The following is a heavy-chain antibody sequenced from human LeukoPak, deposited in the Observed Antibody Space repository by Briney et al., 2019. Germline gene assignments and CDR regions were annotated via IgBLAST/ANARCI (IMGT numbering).Heavy chain of an antibody. Sequence: ASVKVSCKASGYTFSSYGISWVRQAPGPRLEWMGWISAYNGNTNYAQKLQGRVTMTTDTSTSTAYMELRSLRSDDTAVYYCARVGSSGWYDYWGQGTLVTVSS. D-gene: IGHD6-19*01. J-gene: IGHJ4*02. V-gene: IGHV1-18*01. CDR1: GYTFSSYG. CDR2: ISAYNGNT. CDR3: ARVGSSGWYDY.